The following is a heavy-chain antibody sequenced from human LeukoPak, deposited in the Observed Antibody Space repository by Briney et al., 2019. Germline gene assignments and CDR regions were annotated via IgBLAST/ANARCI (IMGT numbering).Heavy chain of an antibody. D-gene: IGHD3-22*01. J-gene: IGHJ3*02. CDR2: INPNSGGT. CDR1: GYTFTGYY. CDR3: ARGPNRITMMIGDAFDI. Sequence: ASVKVSCKASGYTFTGYYMHWVRQAPGQGLEWMGWINPNSGGTNYAQKFQGRVTMTRDTSISTAYMELSRLRSDDTAVYYCARGPNRITMMIGDAFDIWGQGTMVTISS. V-gene: IGHV1-2*02.